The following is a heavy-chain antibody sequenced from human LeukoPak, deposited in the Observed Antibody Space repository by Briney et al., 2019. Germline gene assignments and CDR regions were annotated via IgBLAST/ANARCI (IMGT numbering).Heavy chain of an antibody. CDR3: ARDASTSCYSAMDY. CDR1: GFTFSSYA. CDR2: ISYDGSNK. D-gene: IGHD2-15*01. Sequence: GGSLRLSCAASGFTFSSYAMHWVRQAPGKGLEWVAVISYDGSNKYYADSVKGRFTISRDDSKNTLYLQMNSLRAEDTAMYYCARDASTSCYSAMDYWGQGTLVTVSS. V-gene: IGHV3-30-3*01. J-gene: IGHJ4*02.